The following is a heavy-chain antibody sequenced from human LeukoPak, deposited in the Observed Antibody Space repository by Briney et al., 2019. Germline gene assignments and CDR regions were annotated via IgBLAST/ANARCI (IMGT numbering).Heavy chain of an antibody. Sequence: GGSLRLSCAASGFTFSSYSMNWVRQAPGKGLEWVSYISSSSSTIYYADSVKGRFTISRDNSRNTLYLQMNSLRGEDTAVYYCAKDRSSSWYFDYWGQGTLVTVSS. CDR1: GFTFSSYS. J-gene: IGHJ4*02. V-gene: IGHV3-48*01. D-gene: IGHD6-13*01. CDR3: AKDRSSSWYFDY. CDR2: ISSSSSTI.